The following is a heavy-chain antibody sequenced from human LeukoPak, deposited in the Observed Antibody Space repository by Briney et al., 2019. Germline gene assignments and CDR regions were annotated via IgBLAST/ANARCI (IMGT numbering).Heavy chain of an antibody. V-gene: IGHV3-23*01. D-gene: IGHD3-9*01. J-gene: IGHJ3*02. CDR3: AKLSFYDILTGSRGNAFDI. Sequence: GGSLRLSCAASGITFSSYGMSWVRQAPGKGLEWVSSISSTGGTTYYADSVKGRFTISRDNSKNTLYLQMNSLRAEDTAVYYCAKLSFYDILTGSRGNAFDIWGQGTMVTVSS. CDR1: GITFSSYG. CDR2: ISSTGGTT.